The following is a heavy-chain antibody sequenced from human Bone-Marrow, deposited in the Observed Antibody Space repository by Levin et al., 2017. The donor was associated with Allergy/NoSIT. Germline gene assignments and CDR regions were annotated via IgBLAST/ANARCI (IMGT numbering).Heavy chain of an antibody. CDR2: IYHSGTT. CDR1: GDSISSSTY. CDR3: AGDQVETTQSYRYYYFMDV. V-gene: IGHV4/OR15-8*01. Sequence: SETLSLTCDVSGDSISSSTYWSWVRQPPEKGLEWIGEIYHSGTTNYNPSLRSRVTISVDWSKNQFSLKMTSVTAADTAVYFCAGDQVETTQSYRYYYFMDVWGKGTTVIVSS. D-gene: IGHD1-1*01. J-gene: IGHJ6*03.